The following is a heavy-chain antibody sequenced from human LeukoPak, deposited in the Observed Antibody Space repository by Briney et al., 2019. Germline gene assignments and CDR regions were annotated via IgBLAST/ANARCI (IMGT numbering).Heavy chain of an antibody. D-gene: IGHD5-18*01. CDR1: GGSFSDYY. CDR3: ASLYTYAPRESY. CDR2: IKHSGST. V-gene: IGHV4-34*01. Sequence: PSETLSLTCAVYGGSFSDYYWSWIRQPPGKGLEWIGEIKHSGSTNYNPSLKSRVTISVDTSKNQFSLKLSSVTAADTAVYYCASLYTYAPRESYWGQGTLVTVSS. J-gene: IGHJ4*02.